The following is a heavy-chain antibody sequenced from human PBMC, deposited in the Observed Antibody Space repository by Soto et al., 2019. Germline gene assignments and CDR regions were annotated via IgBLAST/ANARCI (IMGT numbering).Heavy chain of an antibody. CDR2: INGDESDR. CDR3: AREGFGYRYTY. V-gene: IGHV3-74*01. D-gene: IGHD5-18*01. CDR1: GFTFSRYW. J-gene: IGHJ4*02. Sequence: PGGSLRLSCAASGFTFSRYWMHWVRQAPGKGLVWLSRINGDESDRYYADSVKDRFNNTRENAKNTLFLQMNSLRAEDTAVYYCAREGFGYRYTYWGQGT.